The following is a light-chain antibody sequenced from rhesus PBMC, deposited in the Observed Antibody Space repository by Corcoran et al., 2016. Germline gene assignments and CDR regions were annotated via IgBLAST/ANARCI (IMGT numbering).Light chain of an antibody. CDR1: PSVGSY. Sequence: ETVVTQSPATLSLSPGERAPLSCRASPSVGSYFAWYQQKPGQAPRFPIYGASSRATGIPDRVSGSGSGTYFPLTIGSLEPEDVGVYYCQQSSNLFTFGPGTRLDIK. CDR3: QQSSNLFT. J-gene: IGKJ3*01. V-gene: IGKV3-24*04. CDR2: GAS.